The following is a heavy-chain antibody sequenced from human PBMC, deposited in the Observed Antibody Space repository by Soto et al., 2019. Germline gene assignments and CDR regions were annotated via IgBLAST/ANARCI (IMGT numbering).Heavy chain of an antibody. Sequence: EEQLVESGGGLVQPGGSLRLSCAVSGFTFRRDWMNWVRQAPGKGLEWVAHTNQDGTEKYYVDSVKGRFTIFRDNAKNCLDLQRNSLGVEDGGVYCGAGGVGGAVWGQGTLVTVSS. CDR1: GFTFRRDW. V-gene: IGHV3-7*04. CDR3: AGGVGGAV. J-gene: IGHJ4*02. CDR2: TNQDGTEK. D-gene: IGHD1-26*01.